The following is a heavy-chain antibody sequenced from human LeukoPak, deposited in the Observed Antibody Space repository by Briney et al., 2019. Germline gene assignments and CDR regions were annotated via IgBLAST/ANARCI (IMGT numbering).Heavy chain of an antibody. J-gene: IGHJ2*01. V-gene: IGHV5-51*01. CDR3: TKSAVPNYWYFDL. CDR1: GYTFTNYW. CDR2: ISPGDSDT. Sequence: GESLKISCKGSGYTFTNYWIGWVRQMPGKGLEWMGIISPGDSDTTYSPSFHGHVTISVDTSIGTAYLQWSSLKASDTAIYYCTKSAVPNYWYFDLWGRGTLVTVSS. D-gene: IGHD1-1*01.